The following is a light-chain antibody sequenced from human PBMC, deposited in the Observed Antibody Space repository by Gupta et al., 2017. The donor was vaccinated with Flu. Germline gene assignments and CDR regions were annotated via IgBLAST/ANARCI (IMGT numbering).Light chain of an antibody. CDR3: YSTDISGQDGV. Sequence: YQMIQPPSMSVSPGLTARITCSGDALTRKYASWYRQRPGQAPVLVIFEDYKRPSGISDRISGSTSGTMATLTITEAQMDDEAVYYCYSTDISGQDGVFGGGTKLTVL. CDR2: EDY. CDR1: ALTRKY. J-gene: IGLJ3*02. V-gene: IGLV3-10*01.